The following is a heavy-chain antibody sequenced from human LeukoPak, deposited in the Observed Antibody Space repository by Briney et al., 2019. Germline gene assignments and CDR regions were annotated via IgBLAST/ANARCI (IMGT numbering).Heavy chain of an antibody. CDR3: ARDPNWRYDYEEVLFDP. CDR2: ISYDGSNK. J-gene: IGHJ5*02. V-gene: IGHV3-30-3*01. CDR1: RFTFSTYA. Sequence: TGGSLRLSCAASRFTFSTYAMHWVRQAPGKGLEWVALISYDGSNKYYADSVKGRFTISRDNSKNTLYLQMNSLRAEDTAVYYCARDPNWRYDYEEVLFDPWGQGTLVTVSS. D-gene: IGHD4-17*01.